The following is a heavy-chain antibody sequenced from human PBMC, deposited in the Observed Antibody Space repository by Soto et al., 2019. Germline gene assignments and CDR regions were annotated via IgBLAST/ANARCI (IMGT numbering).Heavy chain of an antibody. V-gene: IGHV3-23*01. D-gene: IGHD6-25*01. J-gene: IGHJ4*02. CDR2: ISGSGGST. CDR3: AKDGSSGPRGDFDY. Sequence: EVQLLESGGGLVQPGGSLRLSCAASGFTFSSYAMSWVRQAPGKGLEWVSAISGSGGSTYYADSVKGRFTISRDNSKSTRYLEMNSLRAEDTAVYYCAKDGSSGPRGDFDYWGQGTLVTVSS. CDR1: GFTFSSYA.